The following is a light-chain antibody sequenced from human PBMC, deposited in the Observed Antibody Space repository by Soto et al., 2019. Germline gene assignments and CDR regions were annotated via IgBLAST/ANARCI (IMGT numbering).Light chain of an antibody. Sequence: QSVLTQDASVSGSPGQSITISCTGTSSDVGGYNYVSWYQHHPGKAPELMIYDVFTRPSGVSNRFSGSKSGNTASLTISALQAEDEADYYCTSWTSTSTYVFGSGTKFTVL. CDR2: DVF. V-gene: IGLV2-14*03. CDR1: SSDVGGYNY. CDR3: TSWTSTSTYV. J-gene: IGLJ1*01.